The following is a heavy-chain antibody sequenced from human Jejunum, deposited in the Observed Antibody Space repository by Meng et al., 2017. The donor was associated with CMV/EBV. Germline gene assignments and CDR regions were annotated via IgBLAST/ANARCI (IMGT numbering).Heavy chain of an antibody. D-gene: IGHD2-2*01. V-gene: IGHV1-18*01. Sequence: QVRLGQSGAEVKKPGVSVKASCKASGYTFTSYGISWVRQAPGQGLEWMGWISAYNGNTNYAQKLQGRVTMTTDTSTSTAYMELRSLRSEDTAVYYCARDVVVPAALTVRIDYWGQGTLVTVSS. J-gene: IGHJ4*02. CDR3: ARDVVVPAALTVRIDY. CDR1: GYTFTSYG. CDR2: ISAYNGNT.